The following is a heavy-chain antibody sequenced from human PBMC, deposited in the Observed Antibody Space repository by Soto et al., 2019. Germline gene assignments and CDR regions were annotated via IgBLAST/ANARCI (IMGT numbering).Heavy chain of an antibody. CDR1: GGSVSSGSSY. D-gene: IGHD6-19*01. CDR3: ERDYSSNWFGH. CDR2: IYYSAGT. V-gene: IGHV4-61*01. J-gene: IGHJ5*02. Sequence: HVQLQESGPGLVKPSETLSLTCTVSGGSVSSGSSYWSWIRQSPGKGLEWIGTIYYSAGTNYNPSLKSRVTISIDTSKNQFSLKLSSVTAAETAVYYCERDYSSNWFGHWGQGTLVTVSS.